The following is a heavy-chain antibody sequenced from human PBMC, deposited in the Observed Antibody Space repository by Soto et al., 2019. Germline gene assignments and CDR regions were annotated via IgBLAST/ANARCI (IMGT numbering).Heavy chain of an antibody. CDR2: IIPVFQTA. CDR1: GGLFSSYP. V-gene: IGHV1-69*01. Sequence: QEQLVQSGAEVKKPGSSVKVSCKASGGLFSSYPISWVRQVPGQGLEWMGGIIPVFQTAYYTQRFQGRVTITADESTNTAYMELSSLRSEDTAIYYCATGGSGYTSFNEFWGQGTLVTVSS. CDR3: ATGGSGYTSFNEF. J-gene: IGHJ4*02. D-gene: IGHD3-22*01.